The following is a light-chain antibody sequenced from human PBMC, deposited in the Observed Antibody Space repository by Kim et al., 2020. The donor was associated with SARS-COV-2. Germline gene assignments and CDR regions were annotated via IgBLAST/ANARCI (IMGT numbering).Light chain of an antibody. V-gene: IGKV1-16*02. CDR2: AAS. J-gene: IGKJ1*01. CDR1: QDITNY. Sequence: APVGDRVTITCRASQDITNYLAWYQQKPGKVPQSLIYAASSLQSGVPSKFSGSGSGTDFTLTISSLQPEDFATYYCQQYDTYPPTFGQGTKVDIK. CDR3: QQYDTYPPT.